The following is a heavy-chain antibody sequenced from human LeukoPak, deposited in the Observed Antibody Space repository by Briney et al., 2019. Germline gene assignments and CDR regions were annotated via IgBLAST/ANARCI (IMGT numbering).Heavy chain of an antibody. CDR3: ARLVATSRFDP. CDR2: IYYSGSA. D-gene: IGHD5-12*01. V-gene: IGHV4-39*01. CDR1: GGSIFNSDYY. J-gene: IGHJ5*02. Sequence: SETLSLTCTVSGGSIFNSDYYWGWIRQLPGKGLELIGNIYYSGSAYYNSSLKSRVSISVDTSKNQFSLKLSSVTASDTAVYYCARLVATSRFDPWGQGTLVTVSS.